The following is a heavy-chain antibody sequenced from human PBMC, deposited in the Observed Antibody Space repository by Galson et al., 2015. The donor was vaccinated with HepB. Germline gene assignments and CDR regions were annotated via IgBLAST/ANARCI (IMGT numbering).Heavy chain of an antibody. D-gene: IGHD3-3*01. V-gene: IGHV1-3*01. CDR1: GYTFTSYA. J-gene: IGHJ4*02. CDR3: ASSSVLRFLEWFPGLDY. Sequence: SVKVSCKASGYTFTSYAMHWVRQAPGQRLEWMGWINAGNGNTKYSQKFQGRVTITRDTSASTAYMELSSLRSEDTAVYYCASSSVLRFLEWFPGLDYWGQGTLVTVSS. CDR2: INAGNGNT.